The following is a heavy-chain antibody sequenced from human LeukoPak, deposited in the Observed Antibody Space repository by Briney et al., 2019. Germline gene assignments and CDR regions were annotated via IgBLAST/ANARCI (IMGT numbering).Heavy chain of an antibody. CDR2: IYSGGST. J-gene: IGHJ3*02. CDR3: ARDPTDGYGTARGAFDI. Sequence: GGSLRLSCAASGFTISSNYMSWVGQAAGKGLEGVSGIYSGGSTYYADSVKGRFTISRDNSKNTLYLQMNSLRAEDTAVYYCARDPTDGYGTARGAFDIWGQGTMVTVSS. V-gene: IGHV3-66*02. CDR1: GFTISSNY. D-gene: IGHD5-18*01.